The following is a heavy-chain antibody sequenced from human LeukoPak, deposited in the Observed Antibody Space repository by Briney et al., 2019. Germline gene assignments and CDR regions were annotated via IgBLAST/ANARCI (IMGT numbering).Heavy chain of an antibody. V-gene: IGHV1-8*01. D-gene: IGHD3-16*01. Sequence: ASVKVSCKASGYTFTSYDINWVRQATGQGLEWMGWMNPNSGNTGYAQKFQGRVTMTRNTSISTAYMELSSLRSEDTAVYYCARADYSAFGGVQALFDYWGQGTLVTVSS. CDR2: MNPNSGNT. CDR1: GYTFTSYD. J-gene: IGHJ4*02. CDR3: ARADYSAFGGVQALFDY.